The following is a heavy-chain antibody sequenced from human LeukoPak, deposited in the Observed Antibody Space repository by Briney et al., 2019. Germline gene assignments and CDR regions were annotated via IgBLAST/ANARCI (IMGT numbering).Heavy chain of an antibody. D-gene: IGHD6-19*01. CDR1: ASTFSGNW. Sequence: GGSLRLSCAASASTFSGNWMHWVRQALGKGLEWVASIDQHGRDKYFLDSVKGRFTISRDNSKSSLYLQKNSLRAEDTAVYYCVRGSGWFFGFWGQGSLVTVSS. V-gene: IGHV3-7*01. J-gene: IGHJ4*02. CDR2: IDQHGRDK. CDR3: VRGSGWFFGF.